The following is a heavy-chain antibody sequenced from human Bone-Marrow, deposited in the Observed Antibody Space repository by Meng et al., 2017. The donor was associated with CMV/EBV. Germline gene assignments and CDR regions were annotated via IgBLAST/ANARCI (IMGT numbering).Heavy chain of an antibody. CDR3: AKDASPTYYYESSAYYSRD. J-gene: IGHJ4*02. CDR2: ISGSGGST. CDR1: GFTFSSYG. V-gene: IGHV3-23*01. Sequence: GESLKISCAASGFTFSSYGMHWVRQASGKGLEWVSSISGSGGSTYYADSVKGRFTISRDNSKDMLYLQMSSLRAEDTALYYCAKDASPTYYYESSAYYSRDWGQGTLVTVSS. D-gene: IGHD3-22*01.